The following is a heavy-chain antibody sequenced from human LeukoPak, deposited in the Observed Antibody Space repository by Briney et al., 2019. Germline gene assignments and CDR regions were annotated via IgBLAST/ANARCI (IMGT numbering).Heavy chain of an antibody. V-gene: IGHV3-74*01. CDR3: TRRGSNAFDI. CDR1: GFTFSTYG. J-gene: IGHJ3*02. CDR2: INSGGSST. Sequence: GGSLRLSCGASGFTFSTYGMSWLRQAPGKGLVWVSRINSGGSSTIYADAVKGRFTISRDNAQNTLYLQMNSLRAEDSAVYYCTRRGSNAFDIWGQGTMVTVSS. D-gene: IGHD3-10*01.